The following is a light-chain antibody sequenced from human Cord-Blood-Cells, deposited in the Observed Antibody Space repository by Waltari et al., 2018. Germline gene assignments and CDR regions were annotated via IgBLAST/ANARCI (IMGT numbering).Light chain of an antibody. J-gene: IGKJ2*01. CDR2: GAS. CDR3: QQYGSSYT. Sequence: IVLTPSPGTLSLSPGERATVSCRASQSVSSSYLAWYQQKPGQAPRPLIYGASSRATGIPDRFSGSGSGTDFTLTISRLEPEDFAVYYCQQYGSSYTFGQGTKLEIK. CDR1: QSVSSSY. V-gene: IGKV3-20*01.